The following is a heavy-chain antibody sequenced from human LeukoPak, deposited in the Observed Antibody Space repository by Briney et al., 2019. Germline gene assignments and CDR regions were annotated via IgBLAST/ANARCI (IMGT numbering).Heavy chain of an antibody. Sequence: ASVKVSCKASGYTFTGYYMHWVRQAPGQGLDWMGRINPNSGGTNYAQKFQGRVTMTRNTSISTAYMELSRLGSDDTAVYYCARERSAYCGGDCFLDFDYWGQGTLVTVSS. J-gene: IGHJ4*02. CDR1: GYTFTGYY. CDR3: ARERSAYCGGDCFLDFDY. V-gene: IGHV1-2*06. CDR2: INPNSGGT. D-gene: IGHD2-21*02.